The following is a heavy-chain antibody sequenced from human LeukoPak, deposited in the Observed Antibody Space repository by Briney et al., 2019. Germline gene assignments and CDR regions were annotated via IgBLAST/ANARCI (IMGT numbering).Heavy chain of an antibody. CDR2: INWNGGST. D-gene: IGHD2-2*02. V-gene: IGHV3-20*04. CDR1: GFTFDDYG. Sequence: GGSLRLSCAASGFTFDDYGMSWFRQAPGKGLEWVSGINWNGGSTGYADSVKGRFTISRDNAKNSLYLQMNSLRAEDTALYYCAREGELGGYCSSTSCYTFDYWGQGTLVTVSS. CDR3: AREGELGGYCSSTSCYTFDY. J-gene: IGHJ4*02.